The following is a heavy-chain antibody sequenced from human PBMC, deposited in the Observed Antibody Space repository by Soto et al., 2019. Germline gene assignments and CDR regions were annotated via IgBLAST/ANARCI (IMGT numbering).Heavy chain of an antibody. J-gene: IGHJ4*02. D-gene: IGHD3-3*01. CDR3: AADKYYDFWSGYYPTPGY. CDR1: GFTFTSSA. CDR2: IVVGSGDT. V-gene: IGHV1-58*01. Sequence: SVKVSCKASGFTFTSSAVQWVRQARGQRLEWIGWIVVGSGDTNYAQKFQERVTITRDMSTSTAYMELSSLRSEDTAVYYCAADKYYDFWSGYYPTPGYWGQGTLVTVSS.